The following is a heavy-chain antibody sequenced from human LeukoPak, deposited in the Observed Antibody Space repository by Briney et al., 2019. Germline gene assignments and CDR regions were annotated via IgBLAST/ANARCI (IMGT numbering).Heavy chain of an antibody. D-gene: IGHD6-13*01. Sequence: ASVKVSCKASGYTLTRYEIHWVRQATGQGLEWMGWMNPNNGNTGYAQKFQGRVTMTRSTSISTAYMELSSLRSEDTAVYYCARLASSSWPLYYYYGMDVWGQGTTVTVSS. CDR1: GYTLTRYE. CDR2: MNPNNGNT. J-gene: IGHJ6*02. CDR3: ARLASSSWPLYYYYGMDV. V-gene: IGHV1-8*01.